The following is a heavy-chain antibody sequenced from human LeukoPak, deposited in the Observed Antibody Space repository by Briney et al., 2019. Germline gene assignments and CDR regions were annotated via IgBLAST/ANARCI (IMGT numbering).Heavy chain of an antibody. CDR3: AHPRGPLRSGYKYERYYFNAMDV. V-gene: IGHV3-23*01. J-gene: IGHJ6*02. Sequence: PGGSLRLSCTASGFTFCDYAMSWIRQAPGKGLEWVSSISGSGDDPSYADSVKGRFTISRDNSKNTLYLQMNTLRPEDTAIYYCAHPRGPLRSGYKYERYYFNAMDVWGQGTTVTVSS. CDR1: GFTFCDYA. D-gene: IGHD3-3*01. CDR2: ISGSGDDP.